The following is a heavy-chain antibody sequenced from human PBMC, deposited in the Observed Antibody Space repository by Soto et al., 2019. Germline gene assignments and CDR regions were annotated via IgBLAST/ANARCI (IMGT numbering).Heavy chain of an antibody. J-gene: IGHJ4*02. Sequence: QVQLVESGGGVVQHGRSLRLSCAASGFTFSSYGMHWVRQAPGKGLEWVAVIWYDGTKKYYADSVKGRFTISRDNSKNTLYLQMSSLRAEDTAVYYCARDYCGGDCYATDYWGQGTLVTVSS. CDR1: GFTFSSYG. D-gene: IGHD2-21*02. V-gene: IGHV3-33*01. CDR2: IWYDGTKK. CDR3: ARDYCGGDCYATDY.